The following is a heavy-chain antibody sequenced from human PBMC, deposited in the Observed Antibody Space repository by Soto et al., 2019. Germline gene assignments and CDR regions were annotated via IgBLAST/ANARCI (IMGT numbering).Heavy chain of an antibody. CDR2: IYYSGST. Sequence: PSETLSLTCTVSGGSISSGGYYWSWIRQHPGKGLEWIGYIYYSGSTYYNPSLKSRVTISVDTSKNQFSLKLSFVTAADTAVYYCARAPKIRYFDWLRFDYWGQGTLVTVSS. J-gene: IGHJ4*02. CDR3: ARAPKIRYFDWLRFDY. V-gene: IGHV4-31*03. D-gene: IGHD3-9*01. CDR1: GGSISSGGYY.